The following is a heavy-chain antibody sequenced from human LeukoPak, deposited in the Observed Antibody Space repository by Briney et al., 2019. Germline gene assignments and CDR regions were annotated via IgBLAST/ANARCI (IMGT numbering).Heavy chain of an antibody. J-gene: IGHJ5*02. Sequence: TLSLTCTVSGGSISSGGYYWSWIRPPPGKGLEWIGYIYYSGSTYYNPSLKSRVTISVDTSKNQFSLKLSSVTAADTAVYYCTGGNSDWFDPWGQGTLVTVSS. V-gene: IGHV4-31*03. CDR2: IYYSGST. CDR3: TGGNSDWFDP. CDR1: GGSISSGGYY. D-gene: IGHD4-23*01.